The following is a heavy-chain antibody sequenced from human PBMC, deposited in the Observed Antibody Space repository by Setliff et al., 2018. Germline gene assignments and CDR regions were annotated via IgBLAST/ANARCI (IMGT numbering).Heavy chain of an antibody. CDR2: INPHGTEK. CDR3: FGAGTCSY. CDR1: GLSYSNDW. V-gene: IGHV3-7*01. J-gene: IGHJ4*02. D-gene: IGHD3-10*01. Sequence: GGSLRLSCTASGLSYSNDWVSWVRQAPGKGLEWLASINPHGTEKYYADSVKGRFTISRDNAKNSLSLQMNNLRTEDTAVYYCFGAGTCSYWGQGTLVTVSS.